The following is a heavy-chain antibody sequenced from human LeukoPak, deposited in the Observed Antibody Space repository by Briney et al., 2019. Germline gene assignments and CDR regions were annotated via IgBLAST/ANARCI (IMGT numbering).Heavy chain of an antibody. CDR3: ARVGRWFGELVGYYYYYGMDV. D-gene: IGHD3-10*01. CDR2: INHSGST. CDR1: GGSFSGYY. J-gene: IGHJ6*04. V-gene: IGHV4-34*01. Sequence: SETLSLTCAVYGGSFSGYYWSWIRQPPGKGLEWIREINHSGSTNYNPSLKSRVTISVDTSKNQFSLKLSSVTAADTAVYYCARVGRWFGELVGYYYYYGMDVWGKGTTVTVSS.